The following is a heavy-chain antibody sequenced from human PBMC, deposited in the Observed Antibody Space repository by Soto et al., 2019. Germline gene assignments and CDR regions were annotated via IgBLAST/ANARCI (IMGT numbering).Heavy chain of an antibody. CDR3: ARDEGSSSSYYYYGIDV. J-gene: IGHJ6*02. Sequence: QVQLVESGGGVVQPGRSLRLSCAASGFTFSSCAMHWVRQAPGKGLEWVAVISYDGSNKYYADSVKGRFTISRDNSKNTLYLQMNSLRAEDTAVYYCARDEGSSSSYYYYGIDVWGQGTTVTVSS. CDR2: ISYDGSNK. V-gene: IGHV3-30-3*01. D-gene: IGHD6-6*01. CDR1: GFTFSSCA.